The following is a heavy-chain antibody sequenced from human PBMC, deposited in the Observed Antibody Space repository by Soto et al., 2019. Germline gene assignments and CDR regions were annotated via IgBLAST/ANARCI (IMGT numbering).Heavy chain of an antibody. Sequence: ASVNVSCKASGYTFTSYYMHWVRQAPGQGLERMGIINPSGGSTSYAQKFQGRVTMTRDTSTSTVYMELSSLRSEDTAVYYCARGITIFGVVVITGSFDYWGQGTLVTVSS. CDR3: ARGITIFGVVVITGSFDY. V-gene: IGHV1-46*01. CDR1: GYTFTSYY. CDR2: INPSGGST. D-gene: IGHD3-3*01. J-gene: IGHJ4*02.